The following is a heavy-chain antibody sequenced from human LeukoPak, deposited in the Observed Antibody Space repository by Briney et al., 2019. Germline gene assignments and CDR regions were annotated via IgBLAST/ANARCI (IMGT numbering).Heavy chain of an antibody. D-gene: IGHD6-19*01. CDR2: ISGSGGST. CDR1: GXTFSSYA. CDR3: AKDWGGIAVAGSEFDY. J-gene: IGHJ4*02. Sequence: GGSLRLSCAASGXTFSSYALSWVRQAPGKGLESVSAISGSGGSTYCADSVKGRFTISRDNSKNTLYLQMNSLRAEDTAVYYCAKDWGGIAVAGSEFDYWGQGTLVTVSS. V-gene: IGHV3-23*01.